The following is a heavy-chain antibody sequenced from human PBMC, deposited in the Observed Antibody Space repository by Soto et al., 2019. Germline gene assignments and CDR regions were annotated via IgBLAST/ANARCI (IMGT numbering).Heavy chain of an antibody. D-gene: IGHD3-10*01. CDR3: AILWSLLRDVDMDV. Sequence: ASVKVSCKASGYTFTSYGISWVRQAPGQGLEWMGWISAYNGNTNYAQKLQGRVTMTTDTSTSTAYMELRSLRSDDTAVYYCAILWSLLRDVDMDVWGQGTTVTVSS. CDR1: GYTFTSYG. V-gene: IGHV1-18*01. CDR2: ISAYNGNT. J-gene: IGHJ6*02.